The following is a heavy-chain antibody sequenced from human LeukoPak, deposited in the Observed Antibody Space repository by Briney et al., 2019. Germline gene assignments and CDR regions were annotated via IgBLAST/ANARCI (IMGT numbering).Heavy chain of an antibody. CDR1: GFTLSSYW. J-gene: IGHJ4*02. D-gene: IGHD6-13*01. CDR3: AREGSSSWSYYVDY. V-gene: IGHV3-74*01. CDR2: INRDGSNT. Sequence: GGSLRLSCAASGFTLSSYWMHWVRQAPGKGLVWVSRINRDGSNTNYADSVKGRFTISRDNAKNTLYLQMNSLRAEDTAVYFCAREGSSSWSYYVDYWGQGTLVTVSS.